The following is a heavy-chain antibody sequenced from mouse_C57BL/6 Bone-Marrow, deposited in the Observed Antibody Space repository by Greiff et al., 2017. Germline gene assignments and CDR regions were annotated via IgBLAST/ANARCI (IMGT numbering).Heavy chain of an antibody. V-gene: IGHV5-4*01. CDR2: ISDGGSYT. CDR3: ANLLWYTWGFAY. J-gene: IGHJ3*01. CDR1: GFTFSSYA. D-gene: IGHD2-1*01. Sequence: EVHLVESGGGLVKPGGSLKLSCAASGFTFSSYAMSWVRQTPEKRLEWVATISDGGSYTYYPDNVKGRFTISRDNAKNNLYLQMSHLKSEDTAMYYCANLLWYTWGFAYWGQGTLVTVSA.